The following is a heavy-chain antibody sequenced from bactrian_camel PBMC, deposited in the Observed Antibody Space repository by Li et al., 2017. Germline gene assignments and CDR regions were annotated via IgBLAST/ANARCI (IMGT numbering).Heavy chain of an antibody. D-gene: IGHD3*01. CDR1: GNRGSSYC. Sequence: HVQLVESGGGSVQAGGSLRLSCEASGNRGSSYCMGWFRQAPGKGLEWVSRINTGGSSTYYADSVKGRFTISRDNAKDTLYLQMNSLKIEDTAVYYCALGSSRQATMTARGKGTQVTV. V-gene: IGHV3S1*01. CDR2: INTGGSST. J-gene: IGHJ4*01.